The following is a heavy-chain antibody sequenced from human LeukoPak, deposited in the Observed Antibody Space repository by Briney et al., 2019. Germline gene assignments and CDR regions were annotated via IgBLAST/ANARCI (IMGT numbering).Heavy chain of an antibody. CDR3: VSFFETY. J-gene: IGHJ4*02. Sequence: GGSLRLSCAASGNYWMHWVRQAPGKGLVWVSHINSDGSWTSYADSVKGQFTISKDNAKNTVYLQMNSLRAEDTAVYYCVSFFETYWGRGTLVTVSS. D-gene: IGHD2/OR15-2a*01. CDR2: INSDGSWT. CDR1: GNYW. V-gene: IGHV3-74*01.